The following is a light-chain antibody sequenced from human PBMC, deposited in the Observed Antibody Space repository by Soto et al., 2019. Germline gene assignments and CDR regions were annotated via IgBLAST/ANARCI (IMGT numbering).Light chain of an antibody. CDR3: QHYYTSYTT. J-gene: IGKJ1*01. CDR1: QSVTGNY. Sequence: ELVLTQSPGTLSLSPGESATLSCGASQSVTGNYLAWYQQKPGQAPRLLIFGASTRATGIPDRFSGSGSGTDFTLTISRLEPEDFAVYYCQHYYTSYTTFGQGTKVDIK. V-gene: IGKV3-20*01. CDR2: GAS.